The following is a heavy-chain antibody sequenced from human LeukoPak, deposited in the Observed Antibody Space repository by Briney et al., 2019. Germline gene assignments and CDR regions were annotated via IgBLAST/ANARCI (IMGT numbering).Heavy chain of an antibody. V-gene: IGHV4-39*01. CDR3: ARQVSDYFYYYIDV. Sequence: PSETLSLTCSVSGGSISSSSYYWNWIRQPPGKGLEWVGSIYYSGTTYYNSSLKSRVTISEDTSKNRFSLMLTSVTAADTAVYYCARQVSDYFYYYIDVWDEGTTVIVSS. J-gene: IGHJ6*03. CDR1: GGSISSSSYY. CDR2: IYYSGTT.